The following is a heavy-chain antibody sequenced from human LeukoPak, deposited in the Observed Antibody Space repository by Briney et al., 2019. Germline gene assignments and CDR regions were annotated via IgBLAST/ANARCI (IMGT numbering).Heavy chain of an antibody. CDR1: GGTFNSYA. CDR2: IIPILGIA. V-gene: IGHV1-69*04. J-gene: IGHJ5*02. Sequence: SVKVSCKASGGTFNSYAISWVRQAPGQGLEWMGRIIPILGIANYAQKFQGRVTITADKSTSTAYMELSSLRSEDTAVYYCARGPCSGGSCYYDPWGQGTLVTVSS. CDR3: ARGPCSGGSCYYDP. D-gene: IGHD2-15*01.